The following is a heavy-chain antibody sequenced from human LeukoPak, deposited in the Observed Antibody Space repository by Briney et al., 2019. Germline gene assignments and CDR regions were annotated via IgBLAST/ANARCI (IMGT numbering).Heavy chain of an antibody. V-gene: IGHV3-30*18. Sequence: GGSLRLSCAASGFTFSSYGMHWVRQAPGKGLEWVAVISYDGSNKYYADSVKGRFTISRDNSKNTLYLQMNSLRAEDTAVYYCAKSPGGDPTFFDYWGQGTLVTVSS. CDR2: ISYDGSNK. CDR1: GFTFSSYG. D-gene: IGHD3-16*01. J-gene: IGHJ4*02. CDR3: AKSPGGDPTFFDY.